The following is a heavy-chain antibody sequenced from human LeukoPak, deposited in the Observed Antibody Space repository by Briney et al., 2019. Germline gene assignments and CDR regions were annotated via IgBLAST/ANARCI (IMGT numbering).Heavy chain of an antibody. CDR1: GFTFSSYW. D-gene: IGHD3-22*01. V-gene: IGHV3-30*02. CDR2: IRYDGSNK. Sequence: GGSLRLSCAASGFTFSSYWMHWVRQAPGKGLEWVAFIRYDGSNKYYADSVKGRFTISRDNSKNTLYLQMNSLRAEDTAVYYCARQDRYRYYYDSSGHISHWGQGTLVTVSS. CDR3: ARQDRYRYYYDSSGHISH. J-gene: IGHJ1*01.